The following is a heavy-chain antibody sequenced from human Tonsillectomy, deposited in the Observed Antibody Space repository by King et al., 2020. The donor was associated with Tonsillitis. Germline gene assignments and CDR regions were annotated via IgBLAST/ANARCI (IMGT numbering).Heavy chain of an antibody. D-gene: IGHD5-18*01. CDR3: ARDPAYSYGPSPSWYFDL. V-gene: IGHV1-2*02. J-gene: IGHJ2*01. Sequence: QLVQSGAEVKRPGASVKVSCKASGYTFTGYYMHWVRQAPGHGLEWMGWINPDSGGASYAQNFQGRVTLTRDTSISTAYMELSRLRSDDTAVYYCARDPAYSYGPSPSWYFDLWGRGTLVTVSS. CDR2: INPDSGGA. CDR1: GYTFTGYY.